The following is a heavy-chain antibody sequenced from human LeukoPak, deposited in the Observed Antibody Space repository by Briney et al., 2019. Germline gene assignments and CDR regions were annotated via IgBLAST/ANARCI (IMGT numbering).Heavy chain of an antibody. Sequence: ASVKVSCKASGYTFTSYGISWVRQATGQGLEWMGWMNPNSGNTGYAQKFQGRVTMTRNTSISTAYMELSSLRSEDTAVYYCARGMRHLGYSYGDYWGQGTLVTVSS. CDR1: GYTFTSYG. CDR3: ARGMRHLGYSYGDY. V-gene: IGHV1-8*02. CDR2: MNPNSGNT. J-gene: IGHJ4*02. D-gene: IGHD5-18*01.